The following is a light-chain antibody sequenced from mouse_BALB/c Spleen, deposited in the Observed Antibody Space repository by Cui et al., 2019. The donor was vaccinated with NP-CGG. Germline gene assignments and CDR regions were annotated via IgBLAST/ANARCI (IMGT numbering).Light chain of an antibody. CDR3: ALWYSNHWV. CDR1: TGAVISSNY. V-gene: IGLV1*01. J-gene: IGLJ1*01. CDR2: GTN. Sequence: HAVVTQESALPTSPGKTVTLTCRSSTGAVISSNYANWVQEKPDHLFTGLIGGTNNRAPGVPARFSGSLIGDKAALTITGAQTEDEAIYFCALWYSNHWVFGGGTKLTVL.